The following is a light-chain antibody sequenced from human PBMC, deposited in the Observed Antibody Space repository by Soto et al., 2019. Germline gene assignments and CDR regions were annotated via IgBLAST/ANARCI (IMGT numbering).Light chain of an antibody. CDR2: EGR. CDR1: SSDVGSYNL. Sequence: QSALTQPASVSGSPGQSITISCTGTSSDVGSYNLVSWYQQHPGKAPKVIIYEGRKRPSGVSNRFSGSKSGYTASLTISGLQAEDEADYYCCSFAGSTPFVFGTGTKVTVL. CDR3: CSFAGSTPFV. V-gene: IGLV2-23*01. J-gene: IGLJ1*01.